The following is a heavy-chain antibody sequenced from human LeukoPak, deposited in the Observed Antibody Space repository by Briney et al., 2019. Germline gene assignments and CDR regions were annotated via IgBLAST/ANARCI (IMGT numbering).Heavy chain of an antibody. J-gene: IGHJ4*02. CDR2: IYYSGST. Sequence: SETLSLTCTVSGGSISSYYWSWVRQPPGKGLEWIGYIYYSGSTNYNPSLKSRVTISVDTSKNQFSLKLSSVTAADTAVYYCAIHTSGWYPYFDYWGQETLVTVSS. CDR1: GGSISSYY. CDR3: AIHTSGWYPYFDY. D-gene: IGHD6-19*01. V-gene: IGHV4-59*01.